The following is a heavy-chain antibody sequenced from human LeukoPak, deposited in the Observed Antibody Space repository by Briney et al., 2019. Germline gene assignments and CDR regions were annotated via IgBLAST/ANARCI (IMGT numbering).Heavy chain of an antibody. CDR3: ASGPSPYCSSTSCYTEKLGYYYYYMDV. J-gene: IGHJ6*03. CDR2: IIPIFGTA. V-gene: IGHV1-69*05. D-gene: IGHD2-2*02. Sequence: SVKVSCKASGGTFSSYAISWVRQAPGQGLEWMGGIIPIFGTANYAQKFQGRVTITTDESTSTAYMELSSLRSEDTAVYYCASGPSPYCSSTSCYTEKLGYYYYYMDVWGKGTTVTVSS. CDR1: GGTFSSYA.